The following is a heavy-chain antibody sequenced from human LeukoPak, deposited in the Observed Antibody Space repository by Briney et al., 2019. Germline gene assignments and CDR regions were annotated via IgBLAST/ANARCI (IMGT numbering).Heavy chain of an antibody. CDR2: IYYSGST. V-gene: IGHV4-31*03. J-gene: IGHJ4*02. CDR1: GGSISSGGYY. CDR3: ARDRTGSSYDFDY. Sequence: PSQTLSLTCTVSGGSISSGGYYWSWIRQHPGKGLEWIGYIYYSGSTYYNPSLKSRVTISVDTSKNQFSLKLSSVTAADTAVYYCARDRTGSSYDFDYWGQGTLSPSPQ. D-gene: IGHD6-13*01.